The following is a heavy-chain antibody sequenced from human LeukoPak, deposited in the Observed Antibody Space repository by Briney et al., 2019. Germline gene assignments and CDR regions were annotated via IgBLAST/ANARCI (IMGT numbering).Heavy chain of an antibody. D-gene: IGHD6-19*01. CDR2: IRYDGSDK. Sequence: GGSLRLSCAASGFTFSSYGMHWVRQAPGKGLEWVTFIRYDGSDKYYADSVKGRFTISRDNSKNTLYLQMNSLRAEDTAVYYCAKDFNAGIAVAGAYFDYWGQGTLVTVSS. V-gene: IGHV3-30*02. CDR3: AKDFNAGIAVAGAYFDY. J-gene: IGHJ4*02. CDR1: GFTFSSYG.